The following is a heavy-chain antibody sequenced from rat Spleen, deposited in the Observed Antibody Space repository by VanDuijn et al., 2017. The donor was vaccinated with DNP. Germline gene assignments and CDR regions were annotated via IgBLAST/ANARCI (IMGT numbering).Heavy chain of an antibody. CDR3: ATELPGYRGMDA. V-gene: IGHV5S10*01. Sequence: EVQLVESGGGLVQPGRSLKLSCAASGFTFSDSNMAWVRQAPKKGLEWVATIIYDGSRTYYRDSVKGRFTISRDNAKSTLYLQMDSLRSEDTATYYCATELPGYRGMDAWGQGTSVTVSS. J-gene: IGHJ4*01. D-gene: IGHD1-4*01. CDR1: GFTFSDSN. CDR2: IIYDGSRT.